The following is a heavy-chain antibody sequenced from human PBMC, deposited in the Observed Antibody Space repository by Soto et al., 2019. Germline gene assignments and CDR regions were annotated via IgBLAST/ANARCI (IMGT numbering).Heavy chain of an antibody. CDR3: AKSRDGYSFYFYYGMDV. V-gene: IGHV3-30*18. CDR2: ILHDGSNE. CDR1: GFNFSNYN. J-gene: IGHJ6*02. Sequence: QVQLEESGGGVVQPGRSLRLSCAASGFNFSNYNMHWVRQAPGKGLEWVALILHDGSNEYYADSVKGRFTISRDNSKKTLYLQMKSLRAEDTAEYYCAKSRDGYSFYFYYGMDVWGQGTTVTVSS. D-gene: IGHD4-4*01.